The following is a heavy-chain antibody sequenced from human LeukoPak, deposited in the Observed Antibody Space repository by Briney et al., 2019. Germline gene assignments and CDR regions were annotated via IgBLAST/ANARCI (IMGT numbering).Heavy chain of an antibody. D-gene: IGHD6-13*01. CDR1: GGTFISYA. J-gene: IGHJ5*02. V-gene: IGHV1-69*13. CDR3: AREGYSSSWSYNWFDP. CDR2: SIPIFGTA. Sequence: SVKVSCKASGGTFISYAISWVRQAPGQGLEWMGGSIPIFGTANYAQKFQGRVTITADESTSTAYMELSSLRSEDTAVYYCAREGYSSSWSYNWFDPWGQGTLVTVSS.